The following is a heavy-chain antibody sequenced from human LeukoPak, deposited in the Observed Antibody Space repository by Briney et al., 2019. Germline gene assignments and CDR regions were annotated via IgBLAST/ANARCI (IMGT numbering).Heavy chain of an antibody. Sequence: GGSLRLSCAASGFTFSSYAMSWVRQAPGKGLEWISYINTDSSDIHYADSVKGRFTISRDNARNTLFLQLSSLRAEDSAVYYCARDTFQPGLIDSWGQGTLVTVSS. CDR3: ARDTFQPGLIDS. J-gene: IGHJ4*02. CDR2: INTDSSDI. CDR1: GFTFSSYA. D-gene: IGHD2-2*01. V-gene: IGHV3-21*05.